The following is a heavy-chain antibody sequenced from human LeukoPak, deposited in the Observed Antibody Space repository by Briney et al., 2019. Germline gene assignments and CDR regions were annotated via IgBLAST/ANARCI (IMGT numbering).Heavy chain of an antibody. V-gene: IGHV3-23*01. D-gene: IGHD5-18*01. Sequence: PGGSLRLSCVASGFTFSNYAMNWVRQAPGKGLEWVSSISGGGTSTNYADSVKGRFTISRDNAKNTLNLQMNSLRPEDTAVYYCARVGYIYGYDRWGQGTLVTVSS. J-gene: IGHJ5*02. CDR2: ISGGGTST. CDR1: GFTFSNYA. CDR3: ARVGYIYGYDR.